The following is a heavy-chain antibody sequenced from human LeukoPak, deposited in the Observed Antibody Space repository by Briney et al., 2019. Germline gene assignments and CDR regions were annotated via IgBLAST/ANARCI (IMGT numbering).Heavy chain of an antibody. V-gene: IGHV4-34*01. CDR1: GGSISSYY. J-gene: IGHJ4*02. D-gene: IGHD5-18*01. CDR2: INHSGST. Sequence: PSETLSLTCTVSGGSISSYYWSWIRQPPGKGLEWIGEINHSGSTNYNPSLKSRVTISVDTSKNQFSLKLSSVTAADTAVYYCARGIGYSYGRNFDYWGQGTLVTVSS. CDR3: ARGIGYSYGRNFDY.